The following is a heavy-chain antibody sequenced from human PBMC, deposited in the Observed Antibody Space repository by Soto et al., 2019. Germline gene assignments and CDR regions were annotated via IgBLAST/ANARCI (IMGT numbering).Heavy chain of an antibody. CDR2: ISYDGSNK. V-gene: IGHV3-30*03. Sequence: QVQLVESGGGVVQPGRSLRLSCAASGFTFSSYGMHWVRQAPGKGLEWVAVISYDGSNKYYADSVKGRFTISRDNSKNTLYLQMNSLRAEDTAVYYCARDSRVADRIAAAGTADYWGQGTLVTVSS. D-gene: IGHD6-13*01. J-gene: IGHJ4*02. CDR3: ARDSRVADRIAAAGTADY. CDR1: GFTFSSYG.